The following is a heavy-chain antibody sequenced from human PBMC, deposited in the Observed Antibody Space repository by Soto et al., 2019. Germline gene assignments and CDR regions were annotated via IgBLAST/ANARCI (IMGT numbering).Heavy chain of an antibody. CDR1: GYTFTSYG. CDR2: ISAYNGNT. V-gene: IGHV1-18*04. Sequence: GASVKVSCKASGYTFTSYGISWVRQAPGQGLEWMGWISAYNGNTNYAQKLQGRVTMTTDTSTSTAYMELRSLRSDDTAVYYCARDSTCSSTSCYYYYGMDVWGQGTTVTVSS. D-gene: IGHD2-2*01. J-gene: IGHJ6*02. CDR3: ARDSTCSSTSCYYYYGMDV.